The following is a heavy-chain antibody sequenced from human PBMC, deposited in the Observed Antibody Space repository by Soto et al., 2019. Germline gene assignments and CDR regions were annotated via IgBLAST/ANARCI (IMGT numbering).Heavy chain of an antibody. V-gene: IGHV4-39*01. CDR2: IYYSGST. D-gene: IGHD5-18*01. CDR3: ARQPLAVVCWFDP. Sequence: QLQLQESGPGLVKPSETLSLTCTVSGGSISSSSYYWGWIRQPPGKGLEWIGRIYYSGSTYYNPSLKRRVTISVDTSKNQFSLKLSSVTAADTAVYYCARQPLAVVCWFDPWGQGTLVTVSS. J-gene: IGHJ5*02. CDR1: GGSISSSSYY.